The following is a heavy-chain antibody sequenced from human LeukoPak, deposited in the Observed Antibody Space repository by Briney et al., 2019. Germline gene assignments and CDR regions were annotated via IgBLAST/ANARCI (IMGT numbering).Heavy chain of an antibody. V-gene: IGHV3-33*01. CDR3: AREVRYCSGGSCYAYFDY. D-gene: IGHD2-15*01. J-gene: IGHJ4*02. CDR1: VFTFSSYG. CDR2: IWYDGSNK. Sequence: GRSLRLSCAASVFTFSSYGMHWVRQAPGKGLEWVAVIWYDGSNKYYADSVKGRFTISRDNSKNTLYLQMNSLRAEDTAVYYCAREVRYCSGGSCYAYFDYWGQGTLVTVSS.